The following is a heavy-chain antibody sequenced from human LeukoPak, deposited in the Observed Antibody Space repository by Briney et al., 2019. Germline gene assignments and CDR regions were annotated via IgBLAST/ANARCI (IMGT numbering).Heavy chain of an antibody. D-gene: IGHD4-17*01. V-gene: IGHV3-7*03. J-gene: IGHJ3*02. CDR1: GFTLSNHW. CDR3: AKDSTTVTTFDAFDI. Sequence: GGSLRLSCAASGFTLSNHWMTWVRQVPGRGPEWVANVNRDGSETYYLDSVKGRFTISRDNSKNTLYLQMNSLRAEDTAVYYCAKDSTTVTTFDAFDIWGQGTMVTVSS. CDR2: VNRDGSET.